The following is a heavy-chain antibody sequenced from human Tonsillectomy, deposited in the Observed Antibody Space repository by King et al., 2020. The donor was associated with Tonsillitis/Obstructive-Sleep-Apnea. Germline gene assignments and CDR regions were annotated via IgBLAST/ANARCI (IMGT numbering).Heavy chain of an antibody. CDR1: GFTFSSYA. D-gene: IGHD5-12*01. V-gene: IGHV3-30*04. CDR3: AFRMGNGYGSFDY. CDR2: ISYDGSNK. J-gene: IGHJ4*02. Sequence: VQLVESGGGVVQPGRSLRLSCAASGFTFSSYAIHWVRQAPGKGLEWVAVISYDGSNKYYADSVKGRFTISRDNSKNTLYLQMNSLRAEDTAVYYCAFRMGNGYGSFDYWGQGTLVTVSS.